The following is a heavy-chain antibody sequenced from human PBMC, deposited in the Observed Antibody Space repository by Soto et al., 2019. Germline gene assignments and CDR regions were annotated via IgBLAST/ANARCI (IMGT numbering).Heavy chain of an antibody. Sequence: EVQLVESGGGLVQPGRSLRLSCAASGFSFDDYAMHWVRQAPGKGLEWVSSISWNSHIQNYPNSVRGRFTISRDNAKHSLSLHMNSLRAEDTAFNYCAHARIAGPAALTLDSWGQGTLVTVSS. CDR3: AHARIAGPAALTLDS. CDR2: ISWNSHIQ. D-gene: IGHD2-2*01. V-gene: IGHV3-9*01. J-gene: IGHJ4*02. CDR1: GFSFDDYA.